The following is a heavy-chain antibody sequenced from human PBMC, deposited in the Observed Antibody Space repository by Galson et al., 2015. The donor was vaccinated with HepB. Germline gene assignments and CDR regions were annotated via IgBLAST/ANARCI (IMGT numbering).Heavy chain of an antibody. CDR3: ARGATVTPSSWFDP. CDR1: GYTFTSYG. V-gene: IGHV1-18*01. J-gene: IGHJ5*02. D-gene: IGHD4-17*01. CDR2: ISAYNGNT. Sequence: SCKASGYTFTSYGISWVRQAPGQGLEWMGWISAYNGNTNYAQKLQGRVTMTTDTSTSTAYMELRSLRSDDTAVYYCARGATVTPSSWFDPWGQGALVTVSS.